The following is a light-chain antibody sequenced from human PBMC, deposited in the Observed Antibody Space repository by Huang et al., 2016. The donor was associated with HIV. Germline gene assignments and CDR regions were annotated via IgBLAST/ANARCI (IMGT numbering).Light chain of an antibody. CDR2: ATS. J-gene: IGKJ3*01. CDR1: QDINNN. Sequence: IQLTQFPSSLSASVGDRVSITCRASQDINNNLAWYQQKPGKAPKLLIYATSTLQNGVPSRFSGRGSGTVFILTINNLQPEDFATYYCQQFSDIFFGPGTRVDVK. V-gene: IGKV1-9*01. CDR3: QQFSDIF.